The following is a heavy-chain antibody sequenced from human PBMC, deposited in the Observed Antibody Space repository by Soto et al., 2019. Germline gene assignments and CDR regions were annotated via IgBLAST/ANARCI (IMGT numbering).Heavy chain of an antibody. CDR2: SSGSGGST. V-gene: IGHV3-23*01. J-gene: IGHJ2*01. CDR3: AKGRGWELLPRYWYFDL. Sequence: EVQLLESGGGLVQPGGSLRLSCAASGFTFSSYAMSWVRQAPGKGLEWGSASSGSGGSTYYADSVKGRFTISRDNSKNTLYLQMNSLRAEDTAVYYCAKGRGWELLPRYWYFDLWGRGTLVTVSS. CDR1: GFTFSSYA. D-gene: IGHD1-26*01.